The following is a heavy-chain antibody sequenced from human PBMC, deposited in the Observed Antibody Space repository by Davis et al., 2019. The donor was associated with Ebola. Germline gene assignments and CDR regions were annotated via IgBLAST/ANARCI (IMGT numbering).Heavy chain of an antibody. D-gene: IGHD5-12*01. CDR1: GDSISSGGCY. V-gene: IGHV4-39*07. Sequence: SETLSLTCTVSGDSISSGGCYWSWIRQPPGKGLEWIGEINHSGSTNYNPSLKSRITISVDTSKNQFSLKLSSVTAADTAVYYCARGGYGGYRAYDYWGQGTLVTVSS. J-gene: IGHJ4*02. CDR2: INHSGST. CDR3: ARGGYGGYRAYDY.